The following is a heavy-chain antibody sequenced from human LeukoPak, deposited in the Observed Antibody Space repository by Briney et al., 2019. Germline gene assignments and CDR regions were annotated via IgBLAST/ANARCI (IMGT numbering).Heavy chain of an antibody. Sequence: AASVKVSCKASGGTLSSYAISWVRQAPGQGLEWMGGIIPIFGTANYAQKFQGRVTITTDESTSTAYMELSSLRSEDTAVYYCARGATIVGATYFDYWGQGTLVTVSS. CDR2: IIPIFGTA. CDR3: ARGATIVGATYFDY. J-gene: IGHJ4*02. V-gene: IGHV1-69*05. D-gene: IGHD1-26*01. CDR1: GGTLSSYA.